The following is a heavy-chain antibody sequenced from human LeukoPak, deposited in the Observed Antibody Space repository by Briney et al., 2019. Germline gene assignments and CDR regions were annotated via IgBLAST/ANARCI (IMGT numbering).Heavy chain of an antibody. D-gene: IGHD6-13*01. CDR2: ITSGSGSNV. CDR3: ARHGSWSFDY. J-gene: IGHJ4*02. V-gene: IGHV3-23*01. Sequence: GSLSLSCAASGFPFSSHAMSWVRQAPGKGLEWVSAITSGSGSNVYYTDSLKGRFTISRDNSKNTLYLHMNSLRAEDTAVYYCARHGSWSFDYWGQGTLLTVSA. CDR1: GFPFSSHA.